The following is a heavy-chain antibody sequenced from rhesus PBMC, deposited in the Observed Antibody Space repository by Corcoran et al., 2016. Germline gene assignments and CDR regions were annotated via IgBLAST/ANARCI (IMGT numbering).Heavy chain of an antibody. CDR1: GGSISGYW. CDR3: ARGLGSSGWPYYGLDS. D-gene: IGHD6-31*01. Sequence: QLQLQESGPGLVKPSETLSLTCAVSGGSISGYWWSWIRQPPGKGLEWMGRIDSSGSTDYNPSLKSRVTISRDTSKNQFSLKLSSVTAADTAVYYCARGLGSSGWPYYGLDSWGQGVVVTVSS. CDR2: IDSSGST. J-gene: IGHJ6*01. V-gene: IGHV4-160*01.